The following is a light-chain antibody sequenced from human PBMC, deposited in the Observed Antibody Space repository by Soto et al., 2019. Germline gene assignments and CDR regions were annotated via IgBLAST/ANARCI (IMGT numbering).Light chain of an antibody. CDR1: QSISSA. CDR3: QQSFIPPIT. CDR2: SAS. J-gene: IGKJ5*01. V-gene: IGKV1-39*01. Sequence: IQLTQSPSSLSASVGDRVTITCRARQSISSALAWYQQKLGIAPRVLFYSASSLQSGVPSRFSGCGSGTDFTLTISSLQPEAFATYYYQQSFIPPITFGEGTRLEIK.